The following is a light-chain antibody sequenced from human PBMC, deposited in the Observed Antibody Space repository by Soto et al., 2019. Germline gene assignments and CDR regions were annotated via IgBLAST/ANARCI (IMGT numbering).Light chain of an antibody. CDR1: HSFSSSY. CDR3: QQYGNSPGT. J-gene: IGKJ1*01. Sequence: DSAFTQSPCTLSLSLGERATLSCRASHSFSSSYLAWYQQKPGQPPRLLIYGASSRATGIPDRFSGSGSGTDFTLTIGRLEPEDFAVYYCQQYGNSPGTFGQGTKVDIK. CDR2: GAS. V-gene: IGKV3-20*01.